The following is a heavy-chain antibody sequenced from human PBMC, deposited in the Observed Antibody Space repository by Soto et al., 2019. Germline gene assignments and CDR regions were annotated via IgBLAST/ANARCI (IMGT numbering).Heavy chain of an antibody. V-gene: IGHV1-8*01. J-gene: IGHJ4*02. CDR1: GYTFTSYD. CDR2: MNPNSGNT. D-gene: IGHD4-4*01. Sequence: QVQLVQSGAEVKKPGASVKVSCKASGYTFTSYDINWVRQATGQGLEWMGWMNPNSGNTGSAQKFQGRVTMTFDPSVTTAYMELSSLRSDDTAVYYCATGGGSAVTTAYWGQGTQVTVSS. CDR3: ATGGGSAVTTAY.